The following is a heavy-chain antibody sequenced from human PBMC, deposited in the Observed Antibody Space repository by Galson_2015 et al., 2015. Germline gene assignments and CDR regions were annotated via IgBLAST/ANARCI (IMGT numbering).Heavy chain of an antibody. J-gene: IGHJ6*02. Sequence: SLRLSRAASGFTFSSYGMHWVRQAPGKGLEWVAVIWYDGSNKYYADSVKGRFTISRDNSKNTLYLQMNSLRAEDTAVYYCARGPFIAAPRDYYYYGMDVWGQGTTVTVSS. D-gene: IGHD6-6*01. V-gene: IGHV3-33*01. CDR2: IWYDGSNK. CDR1: GFTFSSYG. CDR3: ARGPFIAAPRDYYYYGMDV.